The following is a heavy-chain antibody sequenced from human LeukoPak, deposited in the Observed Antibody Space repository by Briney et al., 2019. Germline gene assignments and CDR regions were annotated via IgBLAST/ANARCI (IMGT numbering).Heavy chain of an antibody. CDR3: ARDSHEGGGTYHDY. CDR1: GFTFSSYE. CDR2: IWSSGSTI. Sequence: GGSLTLSCAASGFTFSSYEMNWVRQAPGKGLEWVSYIWSSGSTIYYAASVKGGITISRDNAKKSLYLQKNSLRAEDTAVYYCARDSHEGGGTYHDYWGQGTLVTVSS. V-gene: IGHV3-48*03. J-gene: IGHJ4*02. D-gene: IGHD1-26*01.